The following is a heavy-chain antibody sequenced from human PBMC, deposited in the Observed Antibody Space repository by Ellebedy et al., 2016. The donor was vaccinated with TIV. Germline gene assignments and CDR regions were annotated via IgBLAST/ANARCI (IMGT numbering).Heavy chain of an antibody. Sequence: GESLKISXAASGFTFSGSAMHWVRQASGKGLEWVGRIRSKANSYATAYAASVKGRFTISRDDSKNTAYLQMNSLKTEDTAVYYCTRRGDDFWSGYYLDAFDIWGQGTMVTVSS. CDR1: GFTFSGSA. V-gene: IGHV3-73*01. CDR3: TRRGDDFWSGYYLDAFDI. CDR2: IRSKANSYAT. D-gene: IGHD3-3*01. J-gene: IGHJ3*02.